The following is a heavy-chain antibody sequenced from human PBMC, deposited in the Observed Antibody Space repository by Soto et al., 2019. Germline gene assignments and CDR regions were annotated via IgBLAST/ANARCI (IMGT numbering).Heavy chain of an antibody. CDR2: ISAYNGNT. CDR3: ARARGAVAGTYLED. D-gene: IGHD6-19*01. CDR1: GYTYTSYG. Sequence: APAKVSCKPSGYTYTSYGISWVRQPPGPGLEWMGWISAYNGNTNYAQKLQGRVTMTTDTSTSTAYIELRSLRSHDTAVYYCARARGAVAGTYLEDWGQGTLVTVSS. J-gene: IGHJ4*02. V-gene: IGHV1-18*01.